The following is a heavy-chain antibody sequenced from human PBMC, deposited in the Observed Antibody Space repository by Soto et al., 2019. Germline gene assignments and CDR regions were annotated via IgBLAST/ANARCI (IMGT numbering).Heavy chain of an antibody. CDR1: GGSISSHY. Sequence: SETLSLTCTVSGGSISSHYWTWIRQPPGKGLEWIGYIYYSGSTNYNPSLKSRVTISVATSKTQFSLKLSSVTAADTAVYYCAKAPRVLWFGELLYPYMDVWGKGTTVTVSS. J-gene: IGHJ6*03. D-gene: IGHD3-10*01. V-gene: IGHV4-59*08. CDR3: AKAPRVLWFGELLYPYMDV. CDR2: IYYSGST.